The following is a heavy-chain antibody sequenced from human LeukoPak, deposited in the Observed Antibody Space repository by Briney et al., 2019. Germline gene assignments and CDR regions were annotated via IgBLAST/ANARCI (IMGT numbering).Heavy chain of an antibody. D-gene: IGHD6-13*01. Sequence: SETLSLTCTVSGGSISGYYWNWIRQPAGKGLEWIGHIYPSGSTNYSPSLKSRATMSIDTSKNQFSLRLSSVTAADTAVYYCARGEWYSHSWPYFDNWGQGTLVTVSS. CDR1: GGSISGYY. V-gene: IGHV4-4*07. J-gene: IGHJ4*02. CDR3: ARGEWYSHSWPYFDN. CDR2: IYPSGST.